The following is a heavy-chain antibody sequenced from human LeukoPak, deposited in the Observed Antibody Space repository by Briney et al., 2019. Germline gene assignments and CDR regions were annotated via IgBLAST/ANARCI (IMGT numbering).Heavy chain of an antibody. V-gene: IGHV1-46*01. J-gene: IGHJ5*02. D-gene: IGHD3-22*01. CDR2: INPSGGST. Sequence: ASVKVSCKASGYTFTSYYMHWVRQAPGQGLEWMGIINPSGGSTSYAQKFQGRVTMTRDTSTSTVYMELSSLRSEDTAVYYCARGRWRIIMIVAPRGWFDPWGQGTLVTVSS. CDR3: ARGRWRIIMIVAPRGWFDP. CDR1: GYTFTSYY.